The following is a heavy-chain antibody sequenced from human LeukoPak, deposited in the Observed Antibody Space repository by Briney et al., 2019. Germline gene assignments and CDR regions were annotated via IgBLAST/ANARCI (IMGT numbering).Heavy chain of an antibody. Sequence: PGGSLRLFCAASGFTFSIHAMNWVRQAPGKGLEWVSVITGNSVNTFYADSVKGRFTISRDNSKNTLYMYMNSLRAEDAAVYYCVKAASGGWYDTNFDYWGQGTLVTVSS. D-gene: IGHD6-19*01. CDR2: ITGNSVNT. CDR3: VKAASGGWYDTNFDY. J-gene: IGHJ4*02. V-gene: IGHV3-23*01. CDR1: GFTFSIHA.